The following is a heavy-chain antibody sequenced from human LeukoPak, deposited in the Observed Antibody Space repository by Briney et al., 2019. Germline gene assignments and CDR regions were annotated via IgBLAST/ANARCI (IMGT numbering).Heavy chain of an antibody. CDR1: GGSISSYY. J-gene: IGHJ6*02. CDR3: ARHVEPLYDILTGFYYYYGMDV. V-gene: IGHV4-59*08. Sequence: SETLSLTCTVSGGSISSYYWSWLRQPPGKGLEWIGYIYYSGSTNYNPSLKSRVTISVDTSKNQFSLKLSSVTAADTAVYYCARHVEPLYDILTGFYYYYGMDVWGQGTTVTVSS. D-gene: IGHD3-9*01. CDR2: IYYSGST.